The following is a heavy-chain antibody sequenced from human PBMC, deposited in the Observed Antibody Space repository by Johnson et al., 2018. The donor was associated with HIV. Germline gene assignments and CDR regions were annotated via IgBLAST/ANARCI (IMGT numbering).Heavy chain of an antibody. CDR3: AKDVSVVTPSGSFDI. CDR1: GFTFSTYS. CDR2: ITFEGSDK. J-gene: IGHJ3*02. V-gene: IGHV3-30*18. Sequence: QVQLVESGGGLVQPGRSLRLSCAASGFTFSTYSMHWVRQAPGKGLEWVAVITFEGSDKYYADSVKGRVTISRDDSKNTLYLRLNSLRPEDSAVYYCAKDVSVVTPSGSFDIWGQGTRVTVSS. D-gene: IGHD4-23*01.